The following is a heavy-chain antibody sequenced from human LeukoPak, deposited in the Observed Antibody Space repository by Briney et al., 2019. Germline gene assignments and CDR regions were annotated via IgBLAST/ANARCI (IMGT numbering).Heavy chain of an antibody. J-gene: IGHJ4*02. V-gene: IGHV3-30*04. Sequence: GGSLRLSCAASGFTFSSYAMHWVRQAPGKGLEWVAVISYDGSNKYYADSVKGRFTISRDNSKNTLYLQMNSLRAEGTAVYYCARDHIHYYDKRGYFDYWGQGTLVTVSS. D-gene: IGHD3-22*01. CDR3: ARDHIHYYDKRGYFDY. CDR2: ISYDGSNK. CDR1: GFTFSSYA.